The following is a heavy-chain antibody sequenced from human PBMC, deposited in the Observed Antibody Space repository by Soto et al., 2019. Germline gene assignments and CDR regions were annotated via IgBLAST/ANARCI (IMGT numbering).Heavy chain of an antibody. CDR2: IKSKSGGGTT. D-gene: IGHD1-26*01. V-gene: IGHV3-15*07. CDR1: GFPFSNTW. Sequence: EVQELESGGGLVKPGGSLRLSCAASGFPFSNTWKNWVRQAPGKGLEWVGQIKSKSGGGTTEYAAPVKYRFTIAKDQSSNTVYQQMNSLNAEDTAVYYGATNEGVPGPSGGIWDSVGFDVWGEGTLVTVSS. J-gene: IGHJ4*02. CDR3: ATNEGVPGPSGGIWDSVGFDV.